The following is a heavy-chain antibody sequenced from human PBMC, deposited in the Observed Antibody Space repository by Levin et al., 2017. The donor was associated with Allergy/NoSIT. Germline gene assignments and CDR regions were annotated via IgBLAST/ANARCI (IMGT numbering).Heavy chain of an antibody. CDR2: ISGSGGST. CDR3: ATRDDFWSGYLGTDY. V-gene: IGHV3-23*01. Sequence: GESLKISCAASGFTFSSYAMSWVRQAPGKGLEWVSAISGSGGSTYYADSVKGRFTISRDNSKNTLYLQMNSLRAEDTAVYYCATRDDFWSGYLGTDYWGQGTLVTVSS. J-gene: IGHJ4*02. D-gene: IGHD3-3*01. CDR1: GFTFSSYA.